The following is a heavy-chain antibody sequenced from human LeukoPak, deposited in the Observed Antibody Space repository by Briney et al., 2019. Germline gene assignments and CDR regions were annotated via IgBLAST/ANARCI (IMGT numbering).Heavy chain of an antibody. D-gene: IGHD5-24*01. V-gene: IGHV4-59*01. CDR3: ARVSQDGSYY. Sequence: SETLSLTCTVSGGSISGYYWSWIRQPPGKGLEWIGYIYYSGSTNYNPSLKSRVTISVDTSKNQFSLKLSSVTAADTAVYYCARVSQDGSYYWGQGTLVTVSS. CDR2: IYYSGST. J-gene: IGHJ4*02. CDR1: GGSISGYY.